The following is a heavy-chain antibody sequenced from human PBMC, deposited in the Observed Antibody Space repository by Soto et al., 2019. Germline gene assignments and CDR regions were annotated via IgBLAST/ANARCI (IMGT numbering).Heavy chain of an antibody. CDR3: ARAYYYDSSGLGWFDP. D-gene: IGHD3-22*01. Sequence: QVQLVQSGAEVKKPGASVKVSCKASGYTFTGYYMHWVRQAPGQGLEWMGWINPNSGGTNYAQKLQGWVTMTRDTSISTAYMELSRLRSDDTAVYYCARAYYYDSSGLGWFDPWGQGTLVTVSS. CDR1: GYTFTGYY. J-gene: IGHJ5*02. CDR2: INPNSGGT. V-gene: IGHV1-2*04.